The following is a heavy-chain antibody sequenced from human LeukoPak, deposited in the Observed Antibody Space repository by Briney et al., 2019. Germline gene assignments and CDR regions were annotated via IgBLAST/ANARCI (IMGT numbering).Heavy chain of an antibody. V-gene: IGHV3-33*01. Sequence: GGSLRLSCAASGFTFSSYGMHWVRQAPGKGLEWVAVIWYDGSNKYYADSVKGRFTISRDNSKNTLYLQMNSLRAEDTAVYYCARDVKKLVRPYNWFDPWGQGTLVTVSS. CDR2: IWYDGSNK. CDR3: ARDVKKLVRPYNWFDP. J-gene: IGHJ5*02. CDR1: GFTFSSYG. D-gene: IGHD6-13*01.